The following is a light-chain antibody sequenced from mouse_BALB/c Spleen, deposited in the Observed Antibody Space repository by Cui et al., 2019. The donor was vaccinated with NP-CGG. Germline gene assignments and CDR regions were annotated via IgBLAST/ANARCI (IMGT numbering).Light chain of an antibody. J-gene: IGLJ1*01. CDR1: TGAVTTSNY. V-gene: IGLV1*01. CDR2: GTN. Sequence: HALVSQETVHTTSPGETVTFTCRSSTGAVTTSNYANWVQEKPDHLFTGLIGGTNNRAPGVPARFSGSLIGDKAVLTITGAQTEDEAIYFCALWYSNHWVFGGGTKLTVL. CDR3: ALWYSNHWV.